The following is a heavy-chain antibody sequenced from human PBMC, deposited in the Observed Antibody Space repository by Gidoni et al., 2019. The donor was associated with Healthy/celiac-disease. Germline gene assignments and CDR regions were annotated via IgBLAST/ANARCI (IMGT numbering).Heavy chain of an antibody. CDR2: IYYSGST. Sequence: QLQLQESGPGLVKPSETLSLTCTVSGGSISSSSYYWGWSRQPPGKGLEWIVSIYYSGSTYYNPSLKSRVTISVDTSKNQFSLKLSSVTAADTAVYYCARHHRELPFSSSSLGAFDIWGQGTMVTVSS. D-gene: IGHD6-6*01. V-gene: IGHV4-39*01. CDR3: ARHHRELPFSSSSLGAFDI. CDR1: GGSISSSSYY. J-gene: IGHJ3*02.